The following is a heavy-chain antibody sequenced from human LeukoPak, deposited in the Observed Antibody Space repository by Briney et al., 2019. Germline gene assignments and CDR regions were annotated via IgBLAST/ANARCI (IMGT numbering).Heavy chain of an antibody. CDR3: AREGAGCSSTSCYIWSDY. CDR2: IYTSGST. J-gene: IGHJ4*02. V-gene: IGHV4-4*07. CDR1: GGSISSYY. D-gene: IGHD2-2*02. Sequence: SETLSLTCSVSGGSISSYYWSWIRQPAGKRLEWIGRIYTSGSTYYNPSLKSRVTMSVDTSKNQFSLKLSSVTAADTAVYYCAREGAGCSSTSCYIWSDYWGQGTLVTVSS.